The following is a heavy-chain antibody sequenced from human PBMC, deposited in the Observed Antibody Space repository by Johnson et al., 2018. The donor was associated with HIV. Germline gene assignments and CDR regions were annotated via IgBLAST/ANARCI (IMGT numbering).Heavy chain of an antibody. CDR1: GFTFSSDA. Sequence: VQLVESGGGLIQPGGSLRLSCPASGFTFSSDAMRWVRQAPGKGLEWVSSIRGSGGSIFYADYVKGRFTISRDNSKNTLYLQSNSLRADDTAVYHCARGHSDLVTASDIWGHGTMVTVSS. CDR2: IRGSGGSI. CDR3: ARGHSDLVTASDI. J-gene: IGHJ3*02. V-gene: IGHV3-23*04. D-gene: IGHD2-21*02.